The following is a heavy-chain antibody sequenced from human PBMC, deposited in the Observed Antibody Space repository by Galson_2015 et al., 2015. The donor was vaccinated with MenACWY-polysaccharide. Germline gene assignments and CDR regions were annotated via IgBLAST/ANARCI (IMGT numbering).Heavy chain of an antibody. CDR3: ARGPITVLDS. CDR2: ISDYNGNT. Sequence: SVKVSCKASGYTFTSYGITWVRPAPGQGLEWMGWISDYNGNTHYAQSLQGRVTLTRDTSTSAAYMELRSLRSDDTAVYYCARGPITVLDSWGQGTLVTVSS. V-gene: IGHV1-18*01. CDR1: GYTFTSYG. D-gene: IGHD3-3*01. J-gene: IGHJ4*02.